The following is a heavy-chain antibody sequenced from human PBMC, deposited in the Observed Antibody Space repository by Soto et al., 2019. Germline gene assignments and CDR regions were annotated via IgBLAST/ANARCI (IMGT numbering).Heavy chain of an antibody. V-gene: IGHV4-59*01. CDR2: ISYSGSP. CDR3: AREGDGYTWAAWFDP. CDR1: RGSISSSY. J-gene: IGHJ5*02. D-gene: IGHD5-12*01. Sequence: QVQLQESGPGLVKPSETLSLTCTVSRGSISSSYWTWIRQPPGKGLEWIGYISYSGSPNYNPSLTSRVTISADTSKNQFSLKLSSVTAADTAVYYCAREGDGYTWAAWFDPWGQGTLVTVSS.